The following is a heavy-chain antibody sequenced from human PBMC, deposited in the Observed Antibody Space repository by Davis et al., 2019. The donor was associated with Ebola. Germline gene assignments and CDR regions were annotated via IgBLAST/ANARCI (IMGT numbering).Heavy chain of an antibody. CDR2: FDPEDGET. D-gene: IGHD2-2*01. J-gene: IGHJ5*02. V-gene: IGHV1-24*01. Sequence: AASVKVSCKVSGYTLTDLSMHWVRQAPGKGLEWMGGFDPEDGETIYAQKFQGRVTMTTDTSTSTAYMELSSLRSEDTAVYYCARERVPADPNWFDPWGQGTLVTVSS. CDR3: ARERVPADPNWFDP. CDR1: GYTLTDLS.